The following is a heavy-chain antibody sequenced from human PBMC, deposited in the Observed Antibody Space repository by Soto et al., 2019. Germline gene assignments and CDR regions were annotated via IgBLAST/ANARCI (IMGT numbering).Heavy chain of an antibody. CDR1: GGSIGSSGHY. CDR2: LSYSGST. D-gene: IGHD6-19*01. CDR3: ARRSSGWFHEDY. J-gene: IGHJ4*02. Sequence: LTCTVPGGSIGSSGHYWDWTRQPPRKGLEWIGSLSYSGSTYYNPSLKSRVTISVDSSKNQFSLKLTSVTAADTAVYYCARRSSGWFHEDYWGPGTLVTVSS. V-gene: IGHV4-39*01.